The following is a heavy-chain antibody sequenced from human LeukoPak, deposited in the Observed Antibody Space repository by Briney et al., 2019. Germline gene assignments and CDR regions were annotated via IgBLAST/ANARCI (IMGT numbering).Heavy chain of an antibody. J-gene: IGHJ4*02. CDR3: ARDGRGLGNYFDY. CDR2: ISSSSGTI. D-gene: IGHD3-10*01. CDR1: GYTFTSYD. V-gene: IGHV3-48*01. Sequence: SCKASGYTFTSYDINWVRQAPGRGLEWVSYISSSSGTIYYADSVKGRFTISRDNAKNSLYLQMNSLRAEDTAVYYCARDGRGLGNYFDYWGQGTLVTVSS.